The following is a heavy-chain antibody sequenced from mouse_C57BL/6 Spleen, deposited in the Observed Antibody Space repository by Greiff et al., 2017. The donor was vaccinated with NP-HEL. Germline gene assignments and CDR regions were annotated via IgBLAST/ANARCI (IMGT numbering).Heavy chain of an antibody. Sequence: VHVKQSGPELVKPGASVKISCKASGYSFTDYNMNWVKQSNGKSLEWIGVINPNYGTTSYNQKFKGKATLTVDQSSSTAYMQLNSLTSEDSAVYYCAREAYDGYFPWFAYWGQGTLVTVSA. CDR1: GYSFTDYN. CDR3: AREAYDGYFPWFAY. J-gene: IGHJ3*01. V-gene: IGHV1-39*01. CDR2: INPNYGTT. D-gene: IGHD2-3*01.